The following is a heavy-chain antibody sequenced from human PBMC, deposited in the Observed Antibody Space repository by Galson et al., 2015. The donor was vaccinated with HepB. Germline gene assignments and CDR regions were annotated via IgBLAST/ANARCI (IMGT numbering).Heavy chain of an antibody. CDR3: TTMGPPNYYYDSSDYDY. CDR2: IKSKIDGGTT. D-gene: IGHD3-22*01. V-gene: IGHV3-15*01. J-gene: IGHJ4*02. CDR1: EFTFNNAW. Sequence: SLRLSCAASEFTFNNAWMSWVRQAPGKGLEWVGRIKSKIDGGTTDYTAPVKGRFTISRDDSKNTLYLHMSSLKIEDTAVYYCTTMGPPNYYYDSSDYDYWGRGTLVTVSS.